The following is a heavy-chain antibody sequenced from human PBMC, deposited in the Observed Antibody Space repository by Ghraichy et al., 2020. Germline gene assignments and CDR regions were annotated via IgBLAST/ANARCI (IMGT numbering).Heavy chain of an antibody. Sequence: GGSLRLSCAASGFTFSSYAMSWVRQAPGKGLEWVSAISGSGGSTYYADSVKGRFTISRDNSKNTLYLQMNSLRAEDTAVYYCAKPPVVVVPAAWAYYYGMDVWGQGTTVTVSS. D-gene: IGHD2-2*01. J-gene: IGHJ6*02. CDR3: AKPPVVVVPAAWAYYYGMDV. V-gene: IGHV3-23*01. CDR2: ISGSGGST. CDR1: GFTFSSYA.